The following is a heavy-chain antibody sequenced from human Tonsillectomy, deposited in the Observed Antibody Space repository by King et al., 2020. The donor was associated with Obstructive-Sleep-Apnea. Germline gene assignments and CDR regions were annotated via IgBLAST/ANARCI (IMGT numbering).Heavy chain of an antibody. J-gene: IGHJ4*02. Sequence: VQLVESGGGLVQPGRSLRLSCAASGFTFDDYGMHWVRQAPGKGLEWVSGIIWNIANIAYADAVKGRFTISRDNTKNSLYLQMNSLRAEDTALYYCAKDRLAAITECFDYWGQGTLVSVSS. D-gene: IGHD5-24*01. V-gene: IGHV3-9*01. CDR1: GFTFDDYG. CDR2: IIWNIANI. CDR3: AKDRLAAITECFDY.